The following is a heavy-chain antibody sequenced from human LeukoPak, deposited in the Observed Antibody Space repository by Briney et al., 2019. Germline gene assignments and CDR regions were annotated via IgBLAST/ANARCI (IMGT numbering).Heavy chain of an antibody. CDR2: MNPNSGNT. CDR1: GYTFTSYD. CDR3: ATPYPGYCSSTSCYNLDY. D-gene: IGHD2-2*02. Sequence: ASVKVSCKASGYTFTSYDINWVRQATGQGLEWMGWMNPNSGNTGYAQKFQGRVTMTRNTSISTAYMELSRLRSDDTAVYYCATPYPGYCSSTSCYNLDYWGQGTLVTVSS. J-gene: IGHJ4*02. V-gene: IGHV1-8*01.